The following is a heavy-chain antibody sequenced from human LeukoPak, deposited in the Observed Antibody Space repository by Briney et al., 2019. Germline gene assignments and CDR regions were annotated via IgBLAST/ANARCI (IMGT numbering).Heavy chain of an antibody. D-gene: IGHD1-26*01. CDR1: GFTFRKYW. J-gene: IGHJ6*04. CDR3: ARTWELQACMDV. Sequence: GGSLRLSCTASGFTFRKYWLHWVRQAPGKGLVWVSRINPDDGSTSYADSVKGRFTIPRDSAKSTLYLQMNSLRAEDTAVYYCARTWELQACMDVWGKGTTVTVSS. CDR2: INPDDGST. V-gene: IGHV3-74*01.